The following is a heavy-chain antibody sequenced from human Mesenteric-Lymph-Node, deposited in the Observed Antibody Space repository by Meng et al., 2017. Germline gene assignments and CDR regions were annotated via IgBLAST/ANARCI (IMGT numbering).Heavy chain of an antibody. Sequence: KVSCKASGGTFSSYTVTWVRQAPGQGLEWVGRIVPALGVAKYAQKFQGRVSMTWDTSTSTVYMELSSLTSEDTALYYCARSYKPWGGFFSVGGFWGQGTLVTVSS. J-gene: IGHJ4*02. CDR3: ARSYKPWGGFFSVGGF. V-gene: IGHV1-69*02. CDR2: IVPALGVA. D-gene: IGHD3-3*01. CDR1: GGTFSSYT.